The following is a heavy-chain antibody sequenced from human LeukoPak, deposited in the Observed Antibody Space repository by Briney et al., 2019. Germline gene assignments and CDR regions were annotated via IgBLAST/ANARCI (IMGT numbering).Heavy chain of an antibody. CDR1: GFTFSNYA. Sequence: GGSLRLSCAASGFTFSNYAMSWVRQAPGKGLEWVSGISGSGGSTYYADSVKGHFTISRDNSKNTLYLQMNSLRAEDTAVYYCVRASYYDSTGYVKDNFDYWGQGTLVTVSS. D-gene: IGHD3-22*01. CDR2: ISGSGGST. CDR3: VRASYYDSTGYVKDNFDY. J-gene: IGHJ4*02. V-gene: IGHV3-23*01.